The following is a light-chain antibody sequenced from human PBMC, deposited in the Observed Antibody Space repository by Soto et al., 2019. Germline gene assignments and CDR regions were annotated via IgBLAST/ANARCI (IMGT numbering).Light chain of an antibody. J-gene: IGKJ4*01. CDR3: HKYDGAPFT. CDR2: GAS. CDR1: QGISNY. V-gene: IGKV1-27*01. Sequence: IQMTESPSSLSASLGDRVTITCRASQGISNYLAWYQQKPGKVPNLLIYGASTLHSGVPSRFSGRGSGTDFTLVISSLQPEDVAPYYCHKYDGAPFTFAGGTTVEI.